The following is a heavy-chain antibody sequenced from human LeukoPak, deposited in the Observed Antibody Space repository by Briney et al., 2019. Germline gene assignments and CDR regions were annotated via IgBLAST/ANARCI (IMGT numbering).Heavy chain of an antibody. CDR2: IYYSGST. J-gene: IGHJ4*02. V-gene: IGHV4-59*01. CDR1: GGSISSYY. D-gene: IGHD6-19*01. CDR3: ARDQGSGWYA. Sequence: SETLSLTCTVSGGSISSYYWSWIWQPPGKGLEWIGYIYYSGSTNYNPSLKSRVTISVDTSKNQFSLKLSSVTAADTAVYYCARDQGSGWYAWGQGTLVTVSS.